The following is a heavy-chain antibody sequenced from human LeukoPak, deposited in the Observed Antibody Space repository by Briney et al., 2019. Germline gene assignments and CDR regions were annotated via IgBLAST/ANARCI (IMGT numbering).Heavy chain of an antibody. CDR1: GFTFISYW. CDR2: INSDGSTT. Sequence: GGSLRLSCAASGFTFISYWRHWVRQAPGKGLVWVSRINSDGSTTSYAASVKGRFTISRDTAKNTLYLQMNSLRAEDTAVYYCARGHHYYVSSANYYWGRGTLATVSS. V-gene: IGHV3-74*01. J-gene: IGHJ4*02. CDR3: ARGHHYYVSSANYY. D-gene: IGHD3-22*01.